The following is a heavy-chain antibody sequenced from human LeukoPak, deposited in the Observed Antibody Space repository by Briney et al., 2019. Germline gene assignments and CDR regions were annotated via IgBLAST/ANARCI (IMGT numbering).Heavy chain of an antibody. D-gene: IGHD6-19*01. CDR2: IYHSGST. V-gene: IGHV4-4*02. CDR3: ARDGDSSGWTRSDY. Sequence: PSETLSLTCAVSGGSISSSNWWSWVRQPPGKGLEWIGEIYHSGSTNYNPSLKSRVTISVDKSKNQFSLKLSSVTAADTAVYYCARDGDSSGWTRSDYWGQGTLVTVSS. CDR1: GGSISSSNW. J-gene: IGHJ4*02.